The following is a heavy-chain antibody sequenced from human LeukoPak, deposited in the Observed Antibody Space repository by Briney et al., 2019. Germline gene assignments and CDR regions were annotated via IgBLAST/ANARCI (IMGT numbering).Heavy chain of an antibody. D-gene: IGHD3-9*01. CDR2: ISSSSSYI. Sequence: GGSLRLSCAASGFTFSSYSMNWVRQASGKGLEWVSSISSSSSYIYYADSVKGRFTISRDNAKNSLYLQMNSLRAEDTAVYYCARDPTTYYDILTGSLADFDYWGQGTLVTVSS. V-gene: IGHV3-21*01. J-gene: IGHJ4*02. CDR1: GFTFSSYS. CDR3: ARDPTTYYDILTGSLADFDY.